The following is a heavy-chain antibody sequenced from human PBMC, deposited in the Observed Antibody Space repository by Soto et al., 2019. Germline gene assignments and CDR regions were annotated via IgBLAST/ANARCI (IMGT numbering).Heavy chain of an antibody. CDR3: ARQGYRYGQGLDY. CDR2: IYYSGST. CDR1: GGSISSGNYY. D-gene: IGHD5-18*01. V-gene: IGHV4-31*03. Sequence: SETLSLTCTVSGGSISSGNYYWSWIRQQPGKGLEWIGYIYYSGSTYYNPSLKSRVTISVDTSKKQFSLKLNSVTAADTAVYYCARQGYRYGQGLDYWGQGTLVTVSS. J-gene: IGHJ4*02.